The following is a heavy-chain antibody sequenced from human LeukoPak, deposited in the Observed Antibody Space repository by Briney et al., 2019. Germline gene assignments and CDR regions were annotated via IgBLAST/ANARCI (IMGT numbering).Heavy chain of an antibody. CDR1: GGSFSGYY. V-gene: IGHV4-34*01. CDR2: INHSGST. CDR3: ARVPGIRRGMDV. J-gene: IGHJ6*02. Sequence: SETLSLTCAVYGGSFSGYYWSWIRQPPGKGLEWIGEINHSGSTNYNPSLKSRVTISVDTSKNQFFLKLSSVTAADTAVYYCARVPGIRRGMDVWGQGTTVTVSS. D-gene: IGHD1-14*01.